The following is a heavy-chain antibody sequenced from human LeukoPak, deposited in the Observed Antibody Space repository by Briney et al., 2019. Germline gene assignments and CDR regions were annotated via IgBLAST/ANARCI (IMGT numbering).Heavy chain of an antibody. CDR1: GGPFSGYY. D-gene: IGHD3-10*01. CDR3: ARVKVYGSGKDAFDI. CDR2: INHSGST. Sequence: PSETLSLTCAVYGGPFSGYYWSWIRQPPGKGLEWIGEINHSGSTNYNPSLKSRVTISVDTSKNQFSLKLSSVTAADTAVYYCARVKVYGSGKDAFDIWGQGTMVTVSS. V-gene: IGHV4-34*01. J-gene: IGHJ3*02.